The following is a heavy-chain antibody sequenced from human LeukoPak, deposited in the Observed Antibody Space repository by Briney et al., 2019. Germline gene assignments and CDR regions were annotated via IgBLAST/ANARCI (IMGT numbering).Heavy chain of an antibody. J-gene: IGHJ4*02. D-gene: IGHD3-10*01. CDR3: ARDRGFRVPYYYDY. CDR1: GGTFSSYA. CDR2: IIPILGIA. V-gene: IGHV1-69*04. Sequence: SVKVSCKASGGTFSSYAISWVRQAPGQGLEWMGRIIPILGIANYAQKFQGRVTITADKSTSTAYMELSSLRSEDTAVYYCARDRGFRVPYYYDYWGQGTLVTVSS.